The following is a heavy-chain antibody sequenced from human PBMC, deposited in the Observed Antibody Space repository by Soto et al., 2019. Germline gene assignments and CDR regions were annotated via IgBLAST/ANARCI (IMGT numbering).Heavy chain of an antibody. V-gene: IGHV3-7*05. D-gene: IGHD6-25*01. CDR3: ARDVSTGSSGYYLDAFDI. CDR2: IKGDGSAK. CDR1: GFTFGNYW. Sequence: EVQLVESGGGLVQPGGSLRLSCAASGFTFGNYWMTWVRQAPGKGLEWVANIKGDGSAKSYLDSVRGRFTVSRDNAENSLLLQMKILRAEDTALGYCARDVSTGSSGYYLDAFDIWGQATMVTVS. J-gene: IGHJ3*02.